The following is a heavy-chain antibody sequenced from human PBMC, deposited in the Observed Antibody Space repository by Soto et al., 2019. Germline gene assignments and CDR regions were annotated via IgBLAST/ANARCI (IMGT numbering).Heavy chain of an antibody. J-gene: IGHJ3*02. CDR1: GFTFSSYA. Sequence: EVQLLESGGGLVQPGGSLRLSCAASGFTFSSYAMSWVRQAPGKGLEWVSAISGSGGSTYYADSVKGRFTISRDNSKNTLYLQMNSLRAEDTAVYYCAVQRGSYDYIWGSYATRAFDIGGQGTMVTVSA. D-gene: IGHD3-16*01. CDR3: AVQRGSYDYIWGSYATRAFDI. CDR2: ISGSGGST. V-gene: IGHV3-23*01.